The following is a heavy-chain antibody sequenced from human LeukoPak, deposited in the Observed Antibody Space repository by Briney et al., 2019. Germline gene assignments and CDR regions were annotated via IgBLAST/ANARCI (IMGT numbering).Heavy chain of an antibody. CDR2: ISYDGSHK. CDR3: AKGIAAYSSFSPPDY. D-gene: IGHD6-6*01. Sequence: GGSLRLSCAASGFTFSSYGMHWVRQAPGNGLEWVAVISYDGSHKYYADSVKGRFTISRDNSKNTLFLQMSSLTAEDTAVFYCAKGIAAYSSFSPPDYWGQGTLVTVSS. V-gene: IGHV3-30*18. CDR1: GFTFSSYG. J-gene: IGHJ4*02.